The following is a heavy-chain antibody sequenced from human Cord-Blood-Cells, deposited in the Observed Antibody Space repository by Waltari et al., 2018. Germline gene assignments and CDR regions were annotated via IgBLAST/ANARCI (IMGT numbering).Heavy chain of an antibody. CDR1: GYTFTSSY. V-gene: IGHV1-46*01. CDR3: ARGWNYEEAFDI. Sequence: QVQLVQSGAEVTKPGASVKGSCKPSGYTFTSSYMHWVRQAPGQGLEWMGIINPSGGSTSYAQKFQGRVTMTRDTSTSTVYMELSSLRSEDTAVYYCARGWNYEEAFDIWGQGTMVTVSS. D-gene: IGHD1-7*01. CDR2: INPSGGST. J-gene: IGHJ3*02.